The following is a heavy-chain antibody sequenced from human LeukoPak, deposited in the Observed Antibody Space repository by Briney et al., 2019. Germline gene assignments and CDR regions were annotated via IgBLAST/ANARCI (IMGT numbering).Heavy chain of an antibody. J-gene: IGHJ4*02. CDR1: GFTFSSYA. D-gene: IGHD3-10*01. V-gene: IGHV3-23*01. CDR3: ASNLWFGELLNNY. Sequence: GGSPRLSCAASGFTFSSYAMSWVRQAPGKGLEWVSAISGSGGSTYYADSVKGRFTISRDNSKNTLYLQMNSLRAEDTAVYYCASNLWFGELLNNYWGQGTLVTVSS. CDR2: ISGSGGST.